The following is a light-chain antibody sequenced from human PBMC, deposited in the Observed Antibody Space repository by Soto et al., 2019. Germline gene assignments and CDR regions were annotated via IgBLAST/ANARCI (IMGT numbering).Light chain of an antibody. V-gene: IGLV1-47*01. CDR3: AAWDDSLSGVV. J-gene: IGLJ3*02. Sequence: QSVLTQPPSASGTPGQRVIISCSGSSSNLGSNFVYWYQQLPGAAPKLLISRNNERPSGVPDRFSGSKSGTSASLAISGLRSEDEADYHCAAWDDSLSGVVFGGGTQLTVL. CDR2: RNN. CDR1: SSNLGSNF.